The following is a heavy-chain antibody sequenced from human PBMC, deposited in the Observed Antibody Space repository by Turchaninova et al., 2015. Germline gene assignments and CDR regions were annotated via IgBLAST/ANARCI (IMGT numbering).Heavy chain of an antibody. Sequence: QVQLQQSGPRLVKPSQPPPLTWSDSGDSVSSCSADWNWIRQSPSKGLEWLGRTYYRSRWYNDYALSVKSRITINSDTSENQFSLRLNSVTPEDTAVYYCARGGTYFKGFEFWGQGALVTVSS. CDR2: TYYRSRWYN. CDR3: ARGGTYFKGFEF. CDR1: GDSVSSCSAD. D-gene: IGHD1-26*01. J-gene: IGHJ4*02. V-gene: IGHV6-1*01.